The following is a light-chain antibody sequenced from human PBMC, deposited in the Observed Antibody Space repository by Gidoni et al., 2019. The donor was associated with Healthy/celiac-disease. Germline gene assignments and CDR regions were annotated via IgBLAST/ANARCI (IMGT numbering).Light chain of an antibody. CDR2: AAT. Sequence: IQMTQSPSSLSASVGDRVTITCQASQDISNYLNWYQQKPGKAPKPLIYAATDLETGIPSRFSGSGSGADFPITISSLKPEDIATYCCQQYDDLPLTFXGXTKVEI. CDR1: QDISNY. CDR3: QQYDDLPLT. V-gene: IGKV1-33*01. J-gene: IGKJ4*01.